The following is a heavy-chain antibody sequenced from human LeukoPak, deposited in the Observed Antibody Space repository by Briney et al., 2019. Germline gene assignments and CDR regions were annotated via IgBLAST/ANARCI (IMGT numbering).Heavy chain of an antibody. CDR2: IYSDGST. CDR1: GFTVSSNY. CDR3: ARNAYGAQTPSDV. Sequence: PGGSLRLSCAASGFTVSSNYMSWVRQAPGKGLEWVSVIYSDGSTYYADSVKGRFTISRDNAKNSLYLQMNSLRAEDTAVYYCARNAYGAQTPSDVWGQGTTVTVSS. D-gene: IGHD4-17*01. J-gene: IGHJ6*02. V-gene: IGHV3-53*01.